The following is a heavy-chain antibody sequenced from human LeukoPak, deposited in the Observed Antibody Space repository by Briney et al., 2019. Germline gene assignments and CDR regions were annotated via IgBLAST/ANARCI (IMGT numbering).Heavy chain of an antibody. CDR2: VAHDEKTI. V-gene: IGHV3-30*04. CDR1: GFTFTGHS. CDR3: AREKQSGRTPFGY. D-gene: IGHD2-15*01. Sequence: GGSLRLSCVASGFTFTGHSMHWVRQAPGKGLEWVAVVAHDEKTIFYADSLKGRFTVSRDNSKNTVYLQMNRLTDEDTAVYYCAREKQSGRTPFGYWGQGSLVTVSS. J-gene: IGHJ4*02.